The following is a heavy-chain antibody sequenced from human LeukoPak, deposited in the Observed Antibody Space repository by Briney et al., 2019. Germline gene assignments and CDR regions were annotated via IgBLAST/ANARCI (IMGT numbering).Heavy chain of an antibody. CDR3: ARVTGYMIADYFDY. V-gene: IGHV4-59*01. CDR2: IYYSGST. J-gene: IGHJ4*02. CDR1: GGSISSYY. Sequence: SETLSLTCTVSGGSISSYYWSWIRQPPGKGLEWIGYIYYSGSTNYNPSLKSRVTISVKTSKNQFSLKLSSVTAADTAVYYCARVTGYMIADYFDYWGQGTLVTVSS. D-gene: IGHD3-22*01.